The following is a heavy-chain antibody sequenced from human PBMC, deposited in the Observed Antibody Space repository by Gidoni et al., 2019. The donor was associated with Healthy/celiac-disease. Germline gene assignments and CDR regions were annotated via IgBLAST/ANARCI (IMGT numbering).Heavy chain of an antibody. CDR3: AKDKWSEMATISVDY. CDR2: IRWNSGSI. CDR1: GFTFDDYA. V-gene: IGHV3-9*01. D-gene: IGHD5-12*01. J-gene: IGHJ4*02. Sequence: DVQLVESGVGLVQPGRSLRLSCAASGFTFDDYAMHWVRQAPGKGLEWVSGIRWNSGSIGYADSVKGRFTISRDNAKNSLYLQMNSLRAEDTALYYCAKDKWSEMATISVDYWGQGTLVTVSS.